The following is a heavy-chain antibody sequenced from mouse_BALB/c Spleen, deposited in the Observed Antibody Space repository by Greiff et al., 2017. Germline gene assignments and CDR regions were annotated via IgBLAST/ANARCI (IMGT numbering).Heavy chain of an antibody. V-gene: IGHV1-4*01. J-gene: IGHJ1*01. CDR2: INPSSGYT. CDR1: GYTFTSYT. Sequence: VQLQQSGAELARPGASVKMSCKASGYTFTSYTMHWVKQRPGQGLEWIGYINPSSGYTNYNQKFKDKATLTADKSSSTAYMQLSSLTSEDSAVYYCARSRGNYWYFDVWGAGTTVTVSS. CDR3: ARSRGNYWYFDV. D-gene: IGHD2-1*01.